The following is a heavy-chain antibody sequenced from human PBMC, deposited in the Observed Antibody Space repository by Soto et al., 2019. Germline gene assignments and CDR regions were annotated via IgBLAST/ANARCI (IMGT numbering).Heavy chain of an antibody. CDR1: GFTFSDYY. D-gene: IGHD3-3*01. Sequence: EVQLVESGGGLVQPGGSLRLSCAISGFTFSDYYMDWVRQVPGKGLEWVGRSFNKPSGYTTQYAASVKARFIISRGESQNSLYLQMNSLKIEDTAVYYCARSGSDYFDYWGQGTLVTVSS. V-gene: IGHV3-72*01. J-gene: IGHJ4*02. CDR2: SFNKPSGYTT. CDR3: ARSGSDYFDY.